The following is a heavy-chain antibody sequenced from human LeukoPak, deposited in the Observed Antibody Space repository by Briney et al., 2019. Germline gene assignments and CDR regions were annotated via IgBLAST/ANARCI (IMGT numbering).Heavy chain of an antibody. J-gene: IGHJ4*02. Sequence: SETLSLTCTVSGGSIRTDYCNWFRQPAGKGLEWIGRIYASGSTNSNPSLKSRVTISVDTSKNQFSLKLSSVTAADTAVYYCARQDYYDSSGYYYLSDWGQGTLVTVSS. D-gene: IGHD3-22*01. CDR3: ARQDYYDSSGYYYLSD. CDR2: IYASGST. CDR1: GGSIRTDY. V-gene: IGHV4-4*07.